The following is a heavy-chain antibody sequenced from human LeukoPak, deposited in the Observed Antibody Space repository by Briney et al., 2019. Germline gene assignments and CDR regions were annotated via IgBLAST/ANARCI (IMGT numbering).Heavy chain of an antibody. CDR2: INHSGST. CDR3: ARTGYGSGSSLDY. Sequence: TSETLSLTCAVYGGSFSGYYWSWIRQPPGKGLEWIGEINHSGSTNYNPSLKSRVTISVDTSKNQFSLKLSSVTAADTAVYYCARTGYGSGSSLDYWGQGTLVTVSS. CDR1: GGSFSGYY. V-gene: IGHV4-34*01. J-gene: IGHJ4*02. D-gene: IGHD3-10*01.